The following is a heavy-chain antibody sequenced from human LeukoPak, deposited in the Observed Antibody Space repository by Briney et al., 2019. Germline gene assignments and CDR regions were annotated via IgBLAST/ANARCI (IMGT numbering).Heavy chain of an antibody. CDR3: AREGYCSGGSCYSDYYYYMDV. J-gene: IGHJ6*03. D-gene: IGHD2-15*01. CDR1: GGAFSSYA. CDR2: IIPIFGTA. V-gene: IGHV1-69*06. Sequence: VKVSCKASGGAFSSYAISWVRQAPGQGLEWMGRIIPIFGTANYAQKFQGRVTITADKSTSTAYMELSSLRSEDTAVYYCAREGYCSGGSCYSDYYYYMDVWGKGTTVTVSS.